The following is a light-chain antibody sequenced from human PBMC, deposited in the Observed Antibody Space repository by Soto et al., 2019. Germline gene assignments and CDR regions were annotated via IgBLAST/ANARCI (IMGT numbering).Light chain of an antibody. Sequence: LAVSLGERATINCKSSRIVSDSSNNENYLAWYQQRPRQPPKLLIYWASTRESGVPDRFSGSGSGTDFTLTISSLQAEDVAVYYCQQYYTAQLTFGPGTKVDIK. CDR3: QQYYTAQLT. V-gene: IGKV4-1*01. CDR2: WAS. J-gene: IGKJ3*01. CDR1: RIVSDSSNNENY.